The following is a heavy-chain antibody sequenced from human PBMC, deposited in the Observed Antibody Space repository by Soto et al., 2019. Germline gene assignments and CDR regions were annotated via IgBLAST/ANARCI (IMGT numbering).Heavy chain of an antibody. CDR2: IIPIFGTA. CDR1: GGTFSSYA. V-gene: IGHV1-69*01. CDR3: ASPTIFGGTYDYYGMDV. J-gene: IGHJ6*02. D-gene: IGHD3-3*01. Sequence: QVQLVQSGAEVKKPGSSVKVSCKASGGTFSSYAISWVRQAPGQGLEWMGGIIPIFGTANYAQKFQGRVTITADESTSTAYMELSSLRSEDTAVYYCASPTIFGGTYDYYGMDVWGQGTTVTVSS.